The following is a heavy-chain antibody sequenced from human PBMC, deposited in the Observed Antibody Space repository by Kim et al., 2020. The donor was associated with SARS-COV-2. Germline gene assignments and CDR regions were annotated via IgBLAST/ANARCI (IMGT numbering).Heavy chain of an antibody. CDR2: IYHSGST. D-gene: IGHD4-17*01. V-gene: IGHV4-4*02. Sequence: SETLSLTCAVSGGSISSSNWWSWVRQPPGKGLEWIGEIYHSGSTNYNPSLKSRVTISVDKSKNQFSLKLSSVTAADTAVYYCARVSVTNHPQFDYWGQGTLVTVSS. CDR1: GGSISSSNW. J-gene: IGHJ4*02. CDR3: ARVSVTNHPQFDY.